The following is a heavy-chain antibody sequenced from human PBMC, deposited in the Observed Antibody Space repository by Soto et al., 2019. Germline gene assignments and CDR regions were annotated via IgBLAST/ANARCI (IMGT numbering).Heavy chain of an antibody. CDR2: IYYSGST. D-gene: IGHD1-26*01. CDR1: GGSISSYY. CDR3: ARSYGTYYYYYYMDV. J-gene: IGHJ6*03. V-gene: IGHV4-59*01. Sequence: QVQLQESGPGLVKPSETLSLTCTVSGGSISSYYWSWIRQPPGKGLEWIGYIYYSGSTNYNPSLKSRVTISVDTSKNQFSLKLSSVTAADTAVYYCARSYGTYYYYYYMDVWGKGTTVTVSS.